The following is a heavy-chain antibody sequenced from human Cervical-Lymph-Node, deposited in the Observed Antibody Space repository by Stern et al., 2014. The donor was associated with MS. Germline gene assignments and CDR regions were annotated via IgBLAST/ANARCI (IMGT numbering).Heavy chain of an antibody. J-gene: IGHJ4*02. V-gene: IGHV4-31*03. CDR2: SYHSGST. CDR3: ARSDRLWGSIDY. CDR1: GGSISSVGYY. D-gene: IGHD3-16*01. Sequence: QVQLQESGPGLVKPSQTLSLTCTVSGGSISSVGYYWTWIRQPPGKGLEWFGYSYHSGSTYYNPSLKSRASISVDTSKNQFSLKVTSVTAADTALYYCARSDRLWGSIDYWGQGTLVTVSS.